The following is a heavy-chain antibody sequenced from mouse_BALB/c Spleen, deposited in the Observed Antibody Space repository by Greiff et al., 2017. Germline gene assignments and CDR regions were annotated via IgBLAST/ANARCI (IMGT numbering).Heavy chain of an antibody. Sequence: LQQPGSGLVRPGASVKLSCKASGYTFTSYWMHWVRQRPGQGLEWIGNICPGSGSTNYDEKFKSKATLTVDTSASTAYMQLSSLTSEDSAVYYCTRSTTVGVGCFDVWGAGTTVTVSS. J-gene: IGHJ1*01. CDR2: ICPGSGST. CDR1: GYTFTSYW. D-gene: IGHD1-1*01. V-gene: IGHV1S22*01. CDR3: TRSTTVGVGCFDV.